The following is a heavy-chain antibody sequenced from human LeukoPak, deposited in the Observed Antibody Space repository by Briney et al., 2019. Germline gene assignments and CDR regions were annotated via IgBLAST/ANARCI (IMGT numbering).Heavy chain of an antibody. Sequence: SETLSLTCTVSGGSISSYYWSWIRQPAGKGLEWVGRIYTRGSTTYNTSLNSRVTMSVNTSKNQMSLKLSAVTAADTSLYYCARGRVSDFGYWGPVTLVTV. CDR3: ARGRVSDFGY. D-gene: IGHD3-10*01. CDR2: IYTRGST. J-gene: IGHJ4*02. V-gene: IGHV4-4*07. CDR1: GGSISSYY.